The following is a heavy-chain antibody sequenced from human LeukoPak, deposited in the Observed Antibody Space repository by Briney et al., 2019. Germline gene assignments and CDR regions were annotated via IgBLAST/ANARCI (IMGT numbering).Heavy chain of an antibody. CDR3: ARGWWDILTGYLPPFDY. V-gene: IGHV3-23*01. CDR1: GFTFSSYA. CDR2: ISGSGGST. Sequence: GGSLRLSCAASGFTFSSYAMSWVRQAPGKGLEWVSAISGSGGSTYYADSVKGRFTISRDNSKNTLYLQMNSLRAEDTAVYYCARGWWDILTGYLPPFDYWGQGTLVTVSS. D-gene: IGHD3-9*01. J-gene: IGHJ4*02.